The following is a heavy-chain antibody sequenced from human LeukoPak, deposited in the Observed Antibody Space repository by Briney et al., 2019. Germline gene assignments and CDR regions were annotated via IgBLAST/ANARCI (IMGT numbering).Heavy chain of an antibody. D-gene: IGHD3-3*01. CDR2: ISGSGGST. CDR1: GLTFSSYG. Sequence: PGGSLRLSCTASGLTFSSYGMSWVRQTPGKGLEWVSAISGSGGSTYCADSVKGRFTISRDNSKNTLYLQMNRLRAEDTAVYYCAKDAQTYYDFWSARPYYYYMDVWGKGTTVTVSS. J-gene: IGHJ6*03. CDR3: AKDAQTYYDFWSARPYYYYMDV. V-gene: IGHV3-23*01.